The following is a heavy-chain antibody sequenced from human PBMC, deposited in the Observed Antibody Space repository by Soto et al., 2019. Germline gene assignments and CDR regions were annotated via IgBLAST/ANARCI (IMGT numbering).Heavy chain of an antibody. J-gene: IGHJ6*02. Sequence: QVQLQESGPGLVKPSQTLSLTCTVSGGSISSGGYYWSWIRQHPGKGLEWIGYIYYSGSTYYNPSLRSRVTISVDTSKNQSSLKRSSVTAADTAVYYCARVTRGYYYYYYGMDVWGQGTTVTVSS. CDR1: GGSISSGGYY. V-gene: IGHV4-31*03. CDR3: ARVTRGYYYYYYGMDV. CDR2: IYYSGST.